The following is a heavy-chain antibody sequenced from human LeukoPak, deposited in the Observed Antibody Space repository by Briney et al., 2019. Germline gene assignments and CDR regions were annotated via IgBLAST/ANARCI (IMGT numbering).Heavy chain of an antibody. D-gene: IGHD2-21*02. CDR3: AREVGDSRSYYYYYMDV. J-gene: IGHJ6*03. V-gene: IGHV3-48*03. CDR2: ISSSGSTI. Sequence: GGSLRLSCAASGFTFSSYEMNWVRQAHGKGLEWVSYISSSGSTIYYADSVKGRFTISRDNAKNSLYLQMNSLRAEDTAVYYCAREVGDSRSYYYYYMDVWGKGTTVTISS. CDR1: GFTFSSYE.